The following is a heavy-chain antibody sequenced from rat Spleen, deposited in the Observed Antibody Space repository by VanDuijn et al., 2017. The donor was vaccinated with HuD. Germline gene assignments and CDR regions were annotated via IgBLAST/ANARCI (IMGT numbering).Heavy chain of an antibody. CDR2: LSTSGGST. Sequence: EVQLVESGGDLVQPGRSLKLSCAASGFTFGSFPMAWVRQAPTKGLEWVATLSTSGGSTYYRDSVKGRFTIARDNAKSTLYLQMDSLRSEDTATYYCARSGSSTYFDYWGQGVMVTVSS. V-gene: IGHV5-46*01. CDR3: ARSGSSTYFDY. D-gene: IGHD4-3*01. J-gene: IGHJ2*01. CDR1: GFTFGSFP.